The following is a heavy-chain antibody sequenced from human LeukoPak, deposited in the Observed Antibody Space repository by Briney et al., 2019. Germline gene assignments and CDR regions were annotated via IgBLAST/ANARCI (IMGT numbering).Heavy chain of an antibody. D-gene: IGHD4-17*01. V-gene: IGHV3-74*01. J-gene: IGHJ4*02. CDR2: INSDGSTR. CDR1: GFTFSSYW. CDR3: ARVPGDYELALIDY. Sequence: GGSLRLSCEASGFTFSSYWMHWVRQAPGKGLVWVSRINSDGSTRNYADSVRGRFTISRDNSKNTLYLQMNSLTDEDTAVYYCARVPGDYELALIDYWGQGTLVTVSS.